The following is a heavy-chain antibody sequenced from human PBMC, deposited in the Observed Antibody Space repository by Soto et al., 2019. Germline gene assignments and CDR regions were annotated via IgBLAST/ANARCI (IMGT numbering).Heavy chain of an antibody. CDR3: ARSSGYDSYYYYGMDV. J-gene: IGHJ6*02. CDR1: GGTFSSYA. V-gene: IGHV1-69*13. D-gene: IGHD5-12*01. CDR2: IIPIFGTA. Sequence: SVKVSCKASGGTFSSYAISWVRQAPGQGLEWMGGIIPIFGTANYAQKFQGRVTITADESTSTAYMELSSLRSEDTAVYYCARSSGYDSYYYYGMDVWGQGTTVTVSS.